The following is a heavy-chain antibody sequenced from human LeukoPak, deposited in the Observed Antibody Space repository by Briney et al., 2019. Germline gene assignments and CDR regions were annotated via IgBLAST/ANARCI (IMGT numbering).Heavy chain of an antibody. CDR2: IGTATTTI. CDR3: ARTFLGATYHTHFDY. Sequence: GGSLRLSCAASGFTFSNYGMNWVRQAPGKGLEWVSYIGTATTTIYYADSVKDRFTISRDNSKNTLYLQMNSLRAEDTAVYYCARTFLGATYHTHFDYWGQGTLVTVSS. J-gene: IGHJ4*02. D-gene: IGHD1-26*01. CDR1: GFTFSNYG. V-gene: IGHV3-48*01.